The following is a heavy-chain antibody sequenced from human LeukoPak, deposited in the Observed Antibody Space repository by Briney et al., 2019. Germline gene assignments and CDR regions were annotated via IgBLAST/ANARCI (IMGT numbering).Heavy chain of an antibody. D-gene: IGHD1-26*01. V-gene: IGHV3-7*01. CDR2: INPDGRDT. CDR1: GFTFSRYW. J-gene: IGHJ4*02. Sequence: GGSLRLSCEASGFTFSRYWMAWVRQAPGKGLEWVANINPDGRDTWYVESVKGRFIITRDNVKKSVFLQMNSLRADETAVYYCVKWGDQAEMTDWGRGTLVILSS. CDR3: VKWGDQAEMTD.